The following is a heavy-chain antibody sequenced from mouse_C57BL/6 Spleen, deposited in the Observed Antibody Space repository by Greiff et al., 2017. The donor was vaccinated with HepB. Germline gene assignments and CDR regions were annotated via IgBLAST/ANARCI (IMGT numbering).Heavy chain of an antibody. Sequence: QVHVKQSGAELVRPGASVKLSCKASGYTFTDYYINWVKQRPGQGLEWIARIYPGSGNTYYNEKFKGKATLTAEKSSSTAYMQLSSLTSEDSAVYFCARDDYDLLFAYWGQGTLVTVSA. CDR1: GYTFTDYY. CDR3: ARDDYDLLFAY. V-gene: IGHV1-76*01. D-gene: IGHD2-4*01. J-gene: IGHJ3*01. CDR2: IYPGSGNT.